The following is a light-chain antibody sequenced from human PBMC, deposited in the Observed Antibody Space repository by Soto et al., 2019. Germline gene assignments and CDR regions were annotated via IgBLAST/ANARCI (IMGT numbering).Light chain of an antibody. J-gene: IGLJ3*02. Sequence: QSVLTQPPSVSGAPGQRVTISCTGSSSNFGTGYDVHWYQQLPGKAPKLLIYANTYRSSGVPDRFSGSKSGTSASLAITGRQAEDEADYYCQSYDSRLSGSVFGGGTKLTVL. CDR3: QSYDSRLSGSV. CDR1: SSNFGTGYD. CDR2: ANT. V-gene: IGLV1-40*01.